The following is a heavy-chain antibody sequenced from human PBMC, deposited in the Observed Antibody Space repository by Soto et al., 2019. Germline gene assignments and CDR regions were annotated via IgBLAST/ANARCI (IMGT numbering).Heavy chain of an antibody. CDR2: IYSGGST. J-gene: IGHJ6*02. Sequence: VGSLRLSCAASGFTVSSNYMSWVRQAPGKGLEWVSVIYSGGSTYYADSVKGRFTISRDNSKNTLYLQMNSLRAEDTAVYYCARDGQYCGSSTCPHYYYYGMDVCGQRTTVTVSS. D-gene: IGHD2-2*01. V-gene: IGHV3-53*01. CDR3: ARDGQYCGSSTCPHYYYYGMDV. CDR1: GFTVSSNY.